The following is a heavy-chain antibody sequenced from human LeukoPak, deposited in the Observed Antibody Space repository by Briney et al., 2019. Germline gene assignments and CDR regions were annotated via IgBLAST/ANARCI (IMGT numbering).Heavy chain of an antibody. CDR3: AREENLGTYSAFDI. D-gene: IGHD1-7*01. Sequence: SVKVSCKTSGVTLSSSAINWVRQAPGQGLEWVGGITPMFATPMYAQRFQGRVTLTADKSTDTVYMELRSLRSEDTAVFFCAREENLGTYSAFDIWGQGTMVTVSS. J-gene: IGHJ3*02. CDR2: ITPMFATP. CDR1: GVTLSSSA. V-gene: IGHV1-69*06.